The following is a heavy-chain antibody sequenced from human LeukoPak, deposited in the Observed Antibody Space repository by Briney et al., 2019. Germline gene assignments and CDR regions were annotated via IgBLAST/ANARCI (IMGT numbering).Heavy chain of an antibody. CDR1: GGSISSSSYY. Sequence: SETLSLTCTVSGGSISSSSYYWGWIRQPPGKGLEWIGSIYYSGSTYYNPSLKSRVTISVDTSKNQFSLKLSSVTAADTAVYYCAKVPPPTYYYDSSGYRFDYWGQGTLVTVSS. J-gene: IGHJ4*02. D-gene: IGHD3-22*01. CDR2: IYYSGST. V-gene: IGHV4-39*07. CDR3: AKVPPPTYYYDSSGYRFDY.